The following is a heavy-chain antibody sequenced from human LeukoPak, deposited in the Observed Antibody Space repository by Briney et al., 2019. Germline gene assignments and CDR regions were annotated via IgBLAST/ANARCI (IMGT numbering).Heavy chain of an antibody. D-gene: IGHD3-16*02. CDR3: ARVYDYVWGSYRYTGAFDI. CDR1: GFTFSSYA. CDR2: ISGSGGRT. Sequence: GGSLRLSCAASGFTFSSYAMSWVRQAPGKGLEWVSVISGSGGRTYYADSVKGRFTISRDNAKNSLYLQMNSLRAEDTAVYYCARVYDYVWGSYRYTGAFDIWGQGTMVTVSS. V-gene: IGHV3-23*01. J-gene: IGHJ3*02.